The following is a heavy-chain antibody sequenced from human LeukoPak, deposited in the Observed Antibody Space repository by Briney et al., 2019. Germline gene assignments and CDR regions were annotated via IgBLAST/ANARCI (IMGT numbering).Heavy chain of an antibody. V-gene: IGHV3-23*01. Sequence: LSGGSLRLSCAASGFTFSSNAMNWVRQAPGKGLEWVSAISDTGGNTDYADSVRGRFTVSRDNSKNTLYLQMNSLRVEDTAVYYCARVGRVGRYFDWLMIWGQGTQVTVSS. CDR3: ARVGRVGRYFDWLMI. D-gene: IGHD3-9*01. CDR1: GFTFSSNA. J-gene: IGHJ4*02. CDR2: ISDTGGNT.